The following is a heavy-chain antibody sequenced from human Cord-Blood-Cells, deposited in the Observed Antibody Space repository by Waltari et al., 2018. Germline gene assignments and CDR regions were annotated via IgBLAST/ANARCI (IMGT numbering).Heavy chain of an antibody. CDR3: ARDYSGSY. CDR1: GFPFSSFW. J-gene: IGHJ4*02. D-gene: IGHD1-26*01. V-gene: IGHV3-7*01. CDR2: IKQDGSEK. Sequence: EVQLVESGGGLVQPGGSLRPSCAASGFPFSSFWMSGVRQAPGKGLEWVANIKQDGSEKYYLDSVMGRFTISRDNAKNSLYLQMNSLRAEDTAVYYCARDYSGSYWGQGTLVTVSS.